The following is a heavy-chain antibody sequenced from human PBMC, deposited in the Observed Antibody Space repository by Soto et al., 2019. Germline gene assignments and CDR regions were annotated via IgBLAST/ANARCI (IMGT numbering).Heavy chain of an antibody. Sequence: GASVKVSCKASGFTFTSSAVQWVRQARGQRLEWIGWIVVGSGNTNYAQKFQERVTITRDMSTSTAYMELSSLRSEDTAVYYCAAEGYIQWNTVAFDIWGQGTMVTVSS. CDR1: GFTFTSSA. D-gene: IGHD5-12*01. CDR2: IVVGSGNT. V-gene: IGHV1-58*01. J-gene: IGHJ3*02. CDR3: AAEGYIQWNTVAFDI.